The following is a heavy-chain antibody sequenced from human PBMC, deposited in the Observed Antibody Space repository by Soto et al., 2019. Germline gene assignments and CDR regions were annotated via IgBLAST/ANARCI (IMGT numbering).Heavy chain of an antibody. J-gene: IGHJ6*02. Sequence: GGSLRLSCAASGFTFSSYAVHWVRQAPGKGLEWVAVISYDGSNKYYADSVKGRFTISRDNSKNTLYLQMNSLRAEDTAVYYCAREAYGSGSYYGMDVWGQGTTVTVSS. CDR3: AREAYGSGSYYGMDV. CDR2: ISYDGSNK. V-gene: IGHV3-30-3*01. CDR1: GFTFSSYA. D-gene: IGHD3-10*01.